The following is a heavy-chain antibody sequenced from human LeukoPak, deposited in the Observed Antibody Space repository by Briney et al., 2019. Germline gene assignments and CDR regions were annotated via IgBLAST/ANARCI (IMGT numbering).Heavy chain of an antibody. J-gene: IGHJ4*02. Sequence: GGSLRLSCAASGFTFSSYSMNWVRQAPGKGLEWVSYISSCSSTIFYADSVKGRFTISRDNAKNSLYLQMNRLRAEDTAVYYCARVGQWLAIDYWGQGTLVTVSS. CDR3: ARVGQWLAIDY. CDR2: ISSCSSTI. D-gene: IGHD6-19*01. CDR1: GFTFSSYS. V-gene: IGHV3-48*01.